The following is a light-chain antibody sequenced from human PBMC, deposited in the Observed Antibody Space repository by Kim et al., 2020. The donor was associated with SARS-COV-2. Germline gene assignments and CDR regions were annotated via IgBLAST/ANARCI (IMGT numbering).Light chain of an antibody. CDR2: DAS. Sequence: EAVMTQSPATLSLSPGERATLSCRASQSVSSYLAWYQQKPGQAPSLLIYDASTRATGIPARFSGSGFGTEFTLTISSLQPEDFAVYYCQQRDDWPMTFGQGTRLEIK. J-gene: IGKJ5*01. V-gene: IGKV3D-15*01. CDR1: QSVSSY. CDR3: QQRDDWPMT.